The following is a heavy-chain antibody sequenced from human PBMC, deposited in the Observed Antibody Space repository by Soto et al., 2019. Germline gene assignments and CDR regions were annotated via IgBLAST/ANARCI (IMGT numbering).Heavy chain of an antibody. CDR1: GGSISSGDYY. D-gene: IGHD6-13*01. J-gene: IGHJ6*02. CDR2: IYYSGST. V-gene: IGHV4-30-4*01. Sequence: SETLSLTCTVSGGSISSGDYYWSWIRQPPGKGLEWIGYIYYSGSTYYNPSLKSRVTISVDTSKNQFSLKLSSVTAADTAVYYCARGQQLDYYYYGMDVWGQGTTVTVSS. CDR3: ARGQQLDYYYYGMDV.